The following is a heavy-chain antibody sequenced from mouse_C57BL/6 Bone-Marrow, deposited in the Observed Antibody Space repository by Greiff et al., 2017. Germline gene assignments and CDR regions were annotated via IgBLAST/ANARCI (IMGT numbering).Heavy chain of an antibody. CDR3: ARSRASYSSNYDAMDY. J-gene: IGHJ4*01. Sequence: VQLQQPGAELVRPGSSVKLSCKASGYTFTSYWMHWVKQRPIQGLEWIGNIDPSDSETHYNQKFKDKATLTVDKSSSTAYMQLSSLTSEDSAVYYCARSRASYSSNYDAMDYWGQGTSVTVSS. CDR1: GYTFTSYW. V-gene: IGHV1-52*01. CDR2: IDPSDSET. D-gene: IGHD2-5*01.